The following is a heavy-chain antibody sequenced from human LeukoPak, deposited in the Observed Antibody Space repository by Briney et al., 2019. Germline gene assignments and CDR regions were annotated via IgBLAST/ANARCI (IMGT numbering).Heavy chain of an antibody. CDR2: FDPEDGET. Sequence: ASVKVSCKVSGYTLTELSMHWVRQAPGKGLEWMGGFDPEDGETIYAQKFQGRVTMTEDTSTDTAYMELSSLRSEDTAVYYCATGITIFGVVRWAFDIWGQGTLVTVSS. CDR1: GYTLTELS. J-gene: IGHJ3*02. CDR3: ATGITIFGVVRWAFDI. V-gene: IGHV1-24*01. D-gene: IGHD3-3*01.